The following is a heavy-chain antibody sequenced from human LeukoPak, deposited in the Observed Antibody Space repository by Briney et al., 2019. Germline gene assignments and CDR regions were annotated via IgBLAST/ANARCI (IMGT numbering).Heavy chain of an antibody. CDR3: ARDTTMVGAYDAFDI. CDR2: IIPIFGTA. CDR1: GGTFSSYA. D-gene: IGHD4/OR15-4a*01. J-gene: IGHJ3*02. V-gene: IGHV1-69*05. Sequence: SVKVSCKASGGTFSSYAISWVRQAPGQGLEWMGRIIPIFGTANYAQKFQGRVTITTDESTSTAYMELSCLRSEDTAVYYCARDTTMVGAYDAFDIWGQGTMVTVSS.